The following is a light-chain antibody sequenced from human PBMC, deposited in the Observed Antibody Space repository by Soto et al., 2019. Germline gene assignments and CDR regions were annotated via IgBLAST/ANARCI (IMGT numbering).Light chain of an antibody. Sequence: DIQMTQSPSSLSASVGDRVTITCRASQSISSYLNWYQQKPGKAPKLLIYAASSLQSGVPSRFSGSGSGTDFTLTISSLHPEDFATYYCQQSYSTRITFGPGTKVDIK. J-gene: IGKJ3*01. V-gene: IGKV1-39*01. CDR2: AAS. CDR1: QSISSY. CDR3: QQSYSTRIT.